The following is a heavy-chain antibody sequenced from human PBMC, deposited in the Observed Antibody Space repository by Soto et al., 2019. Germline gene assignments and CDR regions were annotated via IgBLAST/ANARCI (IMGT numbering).Heavy chain of an antibody. CDR1: GGFISNSGYY. CDR2: IYYSGST. CDR3: ARDQGAIPGARHWFDP. D-gene: IGHD2-2*01. V-gene: IGHV4-31*03. J-gene: IGHJ5*02. Sequence: SETLSLTCTVSGGFISNSGYYWSWIRQRPGQGLEWIGYIYYSGSTYYNPSLKSRVSMSVDTSKNQSSLNLTSLTAADTAVYYCARDQGAIPGARHWFDPWGQGTLVTVS.